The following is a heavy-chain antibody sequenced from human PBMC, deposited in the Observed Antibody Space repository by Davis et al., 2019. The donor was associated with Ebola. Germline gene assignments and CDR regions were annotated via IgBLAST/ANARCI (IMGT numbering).Heavy chain of an antibody. CDR3: ARVHYYDSSANDAFDI. CDR1: GGTFSSYT. J-gene: IGHJ3*02. CDR2: IIPILGIA. Sequence: AASVKVSCKASGGTFSSYTISWVRQAPGQGLEWMGRIIPILGIANYAQKFQGRVTITADKSTSTAYMELSSLRSEDTAVYYCARVHYYDSSANDAFDIWGQGTMVTVSS. V-gene: IGHV1-69*02. D-gene: IGHD3-22*01.